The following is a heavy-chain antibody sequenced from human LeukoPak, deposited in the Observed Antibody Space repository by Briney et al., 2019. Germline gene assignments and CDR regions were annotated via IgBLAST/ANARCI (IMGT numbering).Heavy chain of an antibody. CDR3: AREYGSGSLFDY. CDR2: IYYSGST. J-gene: IGHJ4*02. CDR1: GGSISSYY. Sequence: SETLSLTCTVSGGSISSYYWSWIRQPPGKGLEWIGYIYYSGSTNYNPSLKSRVTISVDTFKNQFSLKLSSVTAADTAVYYCAREYGSGSLFDYWGQGTLVTVSS. V-gene: IGHV4-59*01. D-gene: IGHD3-10*01.